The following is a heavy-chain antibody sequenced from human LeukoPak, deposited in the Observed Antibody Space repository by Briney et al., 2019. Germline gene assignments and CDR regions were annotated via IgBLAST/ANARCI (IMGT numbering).Heavy chain of an antibody. CDR1: GFTFSGYS. Sequence: GGSLRLSCAASGFTFSGYSMNWVRQAPGKGLEWVSYISSSSTIYYADSVKGRFTISRDNTKNSLYLQMNSLRDEDTAVYYCARSVVKSDFWSGYYYYYGMDVWGQGTTVTVSS. D-gene: IGHD3-3*01. J-gene: IGHJ6*02. CDR2: ISSSSTI. V-gene: IGHV3-48*02. CDR3: ARSVVKSDFWSGYYYYYGMDV.